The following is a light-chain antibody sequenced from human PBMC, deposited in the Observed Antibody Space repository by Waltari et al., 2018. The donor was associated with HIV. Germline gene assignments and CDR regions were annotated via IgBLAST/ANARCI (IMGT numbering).Light chain of an antibody. J-gene: IGLJ3*02. Sequence: QSVLTQPPSASGTPGQRVTISCSGSSSNIATNTVNWYQQLPGTAPKLLIYTNNQRPSGVPARFSGSKSGTSASLAISGLQSDDDADYYCATWDDSLNGWVFGGWTRLTVL. CDR2: TNN. V-gene: IGLV1-44*01. CDR1: SSNIATNT. CDR3: ATWDDSLNGWV.